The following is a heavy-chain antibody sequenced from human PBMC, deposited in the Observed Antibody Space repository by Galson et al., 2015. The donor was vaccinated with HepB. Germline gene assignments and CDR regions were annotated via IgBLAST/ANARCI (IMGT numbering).Heavy chain of an antibody. CDR3: ASLHSRSPFDAFDI. CDR2: INPILGIT. V-gene: IGHV1-69*04. Sequence: SVKVSCKASGGTFSSYAISWVRQAPGQGLEWMGRINPILGITNYARKFQGRVTITADKSTNTTYMELSSLRSEDTAVYYCASLHSRSPFDAFDIWGQGTMVTVSS. D-gene: IGHD6-13*01. CDR1: GGTFSSYA. J-gene: IGHJ3*02.